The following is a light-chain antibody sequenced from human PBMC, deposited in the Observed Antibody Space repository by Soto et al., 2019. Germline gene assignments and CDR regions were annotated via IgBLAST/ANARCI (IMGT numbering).Light chain of an antibody. Sequence: QSALTQPASVSGSPGQSITISCTGTNSDVGGYNHVSWYQQRPGEAPKLMIYGVSNRPSGISNRFSGSKSGNTASLTISGLQAEDEADYYCISYTITNTLEVLFGGGTKLTVL. CDR1: NSDVGGYNH. CDR2: GVS. V-gene: IGLV2-14*01. J-gene: IGLJ2*01. CDR3: ISYTITNTLEVL.